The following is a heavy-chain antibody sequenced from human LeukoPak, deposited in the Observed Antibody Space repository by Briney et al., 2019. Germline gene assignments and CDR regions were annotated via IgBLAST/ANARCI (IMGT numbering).Heavy chain of an antibody. CDR1: GFTFSSYA. D-gene: IGHD2-2*01. CDR2: ISYDGSNK. V-gene: IGHV3-30*03. CDR3: ARDTYQPPL. Sequence: TGGSLRLSCAASGFTFSSYAMHWVRQAPGKGLEWVAVISYDGSNKYYADSVKGRFTISRDNSKNSLYLQMNSLRAEDTAVYYCARDTYQPPLWGQGTLVTVSS. J-gene: IGHJ4*02.